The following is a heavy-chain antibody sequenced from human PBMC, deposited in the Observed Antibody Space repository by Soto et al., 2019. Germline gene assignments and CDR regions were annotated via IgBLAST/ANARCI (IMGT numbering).Heavy chain of an antibody. D-gene: IGHD7-27*01. CDR2: ISVYDGNT. CDR1: GYTFTSYD. V-gene: IGHV1-18*01. CDR3: ASALGIGDY. J-gene: IGHJ4*02. Sequence: QVQLVQSGPEVKKPGASVKVSCKASGYTFTSYDINWVRQAPGQGREWMGWISVYDGNTNYAQKLQDRVTMTTDTSTSTAYMELRSLRSDDTAVYYCASALGIGDYWGQGTQVTVSS.